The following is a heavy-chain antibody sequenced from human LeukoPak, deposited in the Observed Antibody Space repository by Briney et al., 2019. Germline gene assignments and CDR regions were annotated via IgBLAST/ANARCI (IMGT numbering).Heavy chain of an antibody. CDR3: AHLSIAVAGTTFDY. CDR1: GFSLSTSGVG. V-gene: IGHV2-5*02. Sequence: SGPTLVKPTQTLTLTCTFSGFSLSTSGVGVGWIRQPPGKALEWLALIYWDDDKRYSPSLKSRLTITKDTSKNQVVLTMTNMDPVDTATYYCAHLSIAVAGTTFDYWGQGTLVTVSS. J-gene: IGHJ4*02. CDR2: IYWDDDK. D-gene: IGHD6-19*01.